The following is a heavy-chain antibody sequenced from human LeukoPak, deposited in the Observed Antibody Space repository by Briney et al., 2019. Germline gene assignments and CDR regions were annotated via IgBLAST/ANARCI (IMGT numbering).Heavy chain of an antibody. D-gene: IGHD3-10*01. CDR1: GGSFSGYY. V-gene: IGHV4-34*01. CDR3: ARGAMVRGIITYYYYYYLDV. J-gene: IGHJ6*03. CDR2: INNSGST. Sequence: SETLSLTCAVYGGSFSGYYWSWIRQPPGKGLEWMGEINNSGSTNYNPSLKIQVTISVDTSKNQFSLNLRSGTAAATAVYYCARGAMVRGIITYYYYYYLDVWGKGTTVTVSS.